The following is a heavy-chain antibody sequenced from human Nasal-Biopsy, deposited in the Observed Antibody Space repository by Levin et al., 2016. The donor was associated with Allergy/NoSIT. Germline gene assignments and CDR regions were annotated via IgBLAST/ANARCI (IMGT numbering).Heavy chain of an antibody. Sequence: SETLSLTCAVDGGSSIPYYWTWIRQSPGKGLEWIGEINHLGNTNYNPSLKSRVTMSLSQSQLSLTLTSVTAADTALYYCARKKATLTGNQIYYYYGFDVWGQGTTVIVSS. CDR2: INHLGNT. V-gene: IGHV4-34*01. CDR1: GGSSIPYY. CDR3: ARKKATLTGNQIYYYYGFDV. D-gene: IGHD3-9*01. J-gene: IGHJ6*02.